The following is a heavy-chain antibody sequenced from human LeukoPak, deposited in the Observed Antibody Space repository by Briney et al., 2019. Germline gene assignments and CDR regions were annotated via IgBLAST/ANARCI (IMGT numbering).Heavy chain of an antibody. D-gene: IGHD3-16*02. J-gene: IGHJ4*02. Sequence: KPGVSLRLSCAASGFTFSSYAMSWVRQAPGKGLEWVSLISATATYYADSVKGRFTISRDISRNTLYLQMNSLKADDTAVYYCAKGQGSGSYPFDYWGQGTLVTVSS. V-gene: IGHV3-23*01. CDR3: AKGQGSGSYPFDY. CDR1: GFTFSSYA. CDR2: ISATAT.